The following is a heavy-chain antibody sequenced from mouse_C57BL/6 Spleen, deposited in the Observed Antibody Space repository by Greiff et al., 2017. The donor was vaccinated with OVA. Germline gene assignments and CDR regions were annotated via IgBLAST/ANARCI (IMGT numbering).Heavy chain of an antibody. CDR1: GFTFTDYY. Sequence: EVNLVESGGGLVQPGGSLSLSCAASGFTFTDYYMSWVRQPPGKALEWLGFIRNKANGYTTEYSASVKGRFTISRDNSQSILYLQMNALRAEDSATYYCARSYYGNYNYAMDYWGQGTSVTVSS. V-gene: IGHV7-3*01. CDR3: ARSYYGNYNYAMDY. D-gene: IGHD2-10*01. J-gene: IGHJ4*01. CDR2: IRNKANGYTT.